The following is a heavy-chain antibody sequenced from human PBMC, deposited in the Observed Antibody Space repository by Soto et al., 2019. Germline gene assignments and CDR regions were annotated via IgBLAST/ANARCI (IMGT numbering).Heavy chain of an antibody. V-gene: IGHV4-34*01. J-gene: IGHJ4*02. CDR2: INHRGST. Sequence: QVQLQQWGAGLLKPSETLSLTCAVYGGSFSGYYWSWIRQPPGKGLEWIGEINHRGSTNNNPSLKSRVTISVDMSKNQFSLKLSSVTAADTAVYYCARVIGGYNVRFFDFRVQGALVTVSS. CDR3: ARVIGGYNVRFFDF. CDR1: GGSFSGYY. D-gene: IGHD5-12*01.